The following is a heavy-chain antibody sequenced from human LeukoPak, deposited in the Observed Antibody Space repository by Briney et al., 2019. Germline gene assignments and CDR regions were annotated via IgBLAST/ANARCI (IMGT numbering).Heavy chain of an antibody. J-gene: IGHJ2*01. CDR1: GGTFSSYA. D-gene: IGHD6-19*01. Sequence: SVKVSCKASGGTFSSYAISWVRQAPGQGLEWMGGFIPIFGTANYAQKFQGRVTITTDESTSTAYMELSSLRSEDTAVYYCATVAGTRYWYFDLWGRGTLVTVSS. V-gene: IGHV1-69*05. CDR3: ATVAGTRYWYFDL. CDR2: FIPIFGTA.